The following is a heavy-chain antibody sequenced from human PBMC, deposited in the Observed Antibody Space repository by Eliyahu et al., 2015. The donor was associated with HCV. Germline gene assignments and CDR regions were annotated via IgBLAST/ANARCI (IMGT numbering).Heavy chain of an antibody. CDR3: ARGSVLRFLEWPFDY. V-gene: IGHV3-30-3*01. Sequence: QVQLVESGGGVVQPGRSLRLSCAASGFTFSSYAMHWVRQAPGKGLEWVAVISYDGSNKYYADSVKGRFTISRDNSKNTLYLQMNSLRAEDTAVYYCARGSVLRFLEWPFDYWGQGTLVTVSS. CDR2: ISYDGSNK. J-gene: IGHJ4*02. CDR1: GFTFSSYA. D-gene: IGHD3-3*01.